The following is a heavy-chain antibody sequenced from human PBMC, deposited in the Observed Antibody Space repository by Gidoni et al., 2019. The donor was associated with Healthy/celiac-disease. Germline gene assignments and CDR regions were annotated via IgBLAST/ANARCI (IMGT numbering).Heavy chain of an antibody. Sequence: QVHLQEPGPGLLKPSETLSLTATASGGSISSYYWSWIRPPPGKGLEWIGYIYYRGSTNYNPALKSRVTISVDTSKNQFSLKLSSVTAADTAVYYCAGVYCYDSSGYYHDYWGQGTLVTVSS. CDR2: IYYRGST. CDR1: GGSISSYY. J-gene: IGHJ4*02. D-gene: IGHD3-22*01. CDR3: AGVYCYDSSGYYHDY. V-gene: IGHV4-59*01.